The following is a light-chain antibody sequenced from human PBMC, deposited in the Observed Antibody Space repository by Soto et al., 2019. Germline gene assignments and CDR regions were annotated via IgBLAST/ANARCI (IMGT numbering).Light chain of an antibody. Sequence: QSALSQPASMSGSPGQSITIPCSGASSDIGLYNYVSWYQHHPGKAPKLLISEVNIRPSGLSDRFSGSKAGNTASLTISGLQPEDEAYYYCSSLSTTSTPIVFGTGTKGTVL. V-gene: IGLV2-14*01. J-gene: IGLJ1*01. CDR3: SSLSTTSTPIV. CDR1: SSDIGLYNY. CDR2: EVN.